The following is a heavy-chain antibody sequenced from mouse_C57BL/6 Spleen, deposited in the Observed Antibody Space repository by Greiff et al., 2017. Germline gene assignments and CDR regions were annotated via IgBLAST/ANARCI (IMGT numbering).Heavy chain of an antibody. D-gene: IGHD1-1*01. CDR3: ARKGDYYGSSYGDAMDY. CDR1: GYTFTSYW. CDR2: IYPGSGST. J-gene: IGHJ4*01. Sequence: QVQLQQPGAELVKPGASVQMSCKASGYTFTSYWITWVKQRPGQGLEWIGDIYPGSGSTNYNEKFKSKATLTVDTSSSTAYMQLSSLTSEDSAVYYCARKGDYYGSSYGDAMDYWGQGTSVTVSS. V-gene: IGHV1-55*01.